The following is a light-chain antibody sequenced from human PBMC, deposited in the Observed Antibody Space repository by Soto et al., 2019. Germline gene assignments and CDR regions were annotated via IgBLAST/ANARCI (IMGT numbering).Light chain of an antibody. CDR1: QSVNSNY. V-gene: IGKV3-20*01. J-gene: IGKJ3*01. CDR2: GAS. Sequence: EIVLTQSPGTLSLSPGERATLSCRASQSVNSNYLAWYRQKPGQAPRLLIYGASSRATGIPDRFSGSGSGTDFTLTITRLEPEDFAVYYCQQFGSSRFTFGHGTKVDIK. CDR3: QQFGSSRFT.